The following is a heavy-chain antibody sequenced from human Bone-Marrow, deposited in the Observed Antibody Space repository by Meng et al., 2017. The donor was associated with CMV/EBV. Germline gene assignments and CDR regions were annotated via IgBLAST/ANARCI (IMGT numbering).Heavy chain of an antibody. CDR1: GASISSYY. D-gene: IGHD6-13*01. V-gene: IGHV4-59*01. CDR3: ARDGGSRWYASGAFDY. CDR2: IYYSGST. J-gene: IGHJ3*01. Sequence: GSLRLSCSVSGASISSYYWNWIRQPPGKGLEWIGYIYYSGSTNYNPPLKSRVSISVDMSKNQFSLKLNSVTGADTAVYYCARDGGSRWYASGAFDYWGQGTRVTVSS.